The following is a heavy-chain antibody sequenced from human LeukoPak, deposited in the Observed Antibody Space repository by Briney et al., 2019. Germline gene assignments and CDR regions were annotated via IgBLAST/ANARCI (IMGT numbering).Heavy chain of an antibody. D-gene: IGHD2-2*01. CDR2: INARGDT. CDR1: GWSFNDYY. J-gene: IGHJ5*02. Sequence: SETLSLTCAVSGWSFNDYYWNWLRQPPGKGLEWIGEINARGDTNFNPSLKSRVTISVDTSKSQFSLRLTSMIAADTAVYYCARGQVPAARGYNWFDPWGQGTLVAVSS. V-gene: IGHV4-34*01. CDR3: ARGQVPAARGYNWFDP.